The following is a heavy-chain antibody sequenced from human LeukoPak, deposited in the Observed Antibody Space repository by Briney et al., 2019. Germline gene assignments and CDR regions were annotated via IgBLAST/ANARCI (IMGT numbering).Heavy chain of an antibody. V-gene: IGHV3-23*01. Sequence: PGGSLRLSCAASGVTYSTVAMTWVRQAPGRGLEWVSTIADSGFITYYADSVKGRFTISRDNSKNTLDLQMKSLRAEDTAAYYCAKAIYGEWGGAFDIWGQGRLVTVSS. J-gene: IGHJ3*02. CDR3: AKAIYGEWGGAFDI. D-gene: IGHD4-17*01. CDR1: GVTYSTVA. CDR2: IADSGFIT.